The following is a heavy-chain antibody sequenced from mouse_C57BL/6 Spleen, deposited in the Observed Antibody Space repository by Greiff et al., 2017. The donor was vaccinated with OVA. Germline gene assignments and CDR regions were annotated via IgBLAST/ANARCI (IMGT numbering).Heavy chain of an antibody. V-gene: IGHV10-1*01. CDR2: IRSKSNNYAT. CDR3: VRRDYYGTEFAY. D-gene: IGHD1-1*01. CDR1: GFSFNTYA. Sequence: DVKLVESGGGLVQPKGSLKLSCAASGFSFNTYAMNWVRQAPGKGLEWVARIRSKSNNYATYYADSVKDRFTISRDDSESMLYLQMNNLKTEDTAMYYCVRRDYYGTEFAYWGQGTLVTVSA. J-gene: IGHJ3*01.